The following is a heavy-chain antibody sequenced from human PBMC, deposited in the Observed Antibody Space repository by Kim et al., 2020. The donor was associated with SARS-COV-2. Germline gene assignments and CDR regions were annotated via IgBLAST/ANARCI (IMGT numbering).Heavy chain of an antibody. J-gene: IGHJ6*02. CDR1: GGSISSYY. V-gene: IGHV4-59*01. D-gene: IGHD6-13*01. Sequence: SETLSLTCTVSGGSISSYYWSWIRQPPGKGLEWIGYIYYSGSTNYNPSLKSRVTISVHTSKNQFSLKLSSVTAADTAVYYCARAGSMDSSSWFDYYYYGMDVWGQGTTVTVSS. CDR2: IYYSGST. CDR3: ARAGSMDSSSWFDYYYYGMDV.